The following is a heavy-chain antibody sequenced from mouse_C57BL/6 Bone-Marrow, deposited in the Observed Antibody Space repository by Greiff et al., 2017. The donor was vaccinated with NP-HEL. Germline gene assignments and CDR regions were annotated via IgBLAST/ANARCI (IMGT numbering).Heavy chain of an antibody. D-gene: IGHD3-3*01. CDR2: IDPSDSYT. V-gene: IGHV1-69*01. CDR3: ARGDLAFDY. Sequence: QVQLQQPGAELVMPGASVKLSCKASGYTFTSYWMHWVKQRPGQGLEWIGEIDPSDSYTNYNQKFKGKSTLTVDKSSSTASMQLSSLTSEDSAVYYCARGDLAFDYWGQGTTLTVSS. J-gene: IGHJ2*01. CDR1: GYTFTSYW.